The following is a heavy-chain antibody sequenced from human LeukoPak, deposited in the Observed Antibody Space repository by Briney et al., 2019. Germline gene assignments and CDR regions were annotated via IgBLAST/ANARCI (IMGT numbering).Heavy chain of an antibody. J-gene: IGHJ4*02. Sequence: GGSLRLSCAASGFSFSSHNMNWVRQAPGKGLEWVSYISSSGSVKFYADSVKGRFTISRDNGKNSLHLQMNSLRAEETAVYYCARDWLRLGYWGQGTLVTVSS. D-gene: IGHD5-12*01. V-gene: IGHV3-48*04. CDR1: GFSFSSHN. CDR2: ISSSGSVK. CDR3: ARDWLRLGY.